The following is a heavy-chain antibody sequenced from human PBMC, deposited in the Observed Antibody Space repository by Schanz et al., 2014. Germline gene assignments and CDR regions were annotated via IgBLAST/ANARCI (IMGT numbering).Heavy chain of an antibody. Sequence: EVQLVESGGGLVQPGGSLRLSCAASGFNFRSYPMSWVRQAPGKGLEWVSAISASGGSTYYADSVKGRFTISRDNSKNTLYVQLNSLRAEDTATYYCAKAFRTTKYYGMDVWGQGTTVTVS. CDR3: AKAFRTTKYYGMDV. D-gene: IGHD1-1*01. CDR2: ISASGGST. V-gene: IGHV3-23*04. CDR1: GFNFRSYP. J-gene: IGHJ6*02.